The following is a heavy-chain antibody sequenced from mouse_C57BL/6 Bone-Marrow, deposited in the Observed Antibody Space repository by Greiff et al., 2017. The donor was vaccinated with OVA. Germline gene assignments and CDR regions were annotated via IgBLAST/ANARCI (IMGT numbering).Heavy chain of an antibody. V-gene: IGHV14-4*01. CDR2: IDPENGDT. J-gene: IGHJ2*01. CDR3: TPAPFDY. CDR1: GFNIKDDY. Sequence: DVKLVEFGAELVRPGASVKLSCTASGFNIKDDYMHWVKQRPEQGLEWIGWIDPENGDTEYASKFQGKATITADTSSNTAYLQLSSLTSEDTAVYYCTPAPFDYWGQGTTLTVSS.